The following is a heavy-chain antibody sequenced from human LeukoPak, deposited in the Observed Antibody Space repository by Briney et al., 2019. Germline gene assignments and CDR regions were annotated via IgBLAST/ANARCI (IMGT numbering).Heavy chain of an antibody. CDR3: ASSIPIGWSPNTY. CDR1: GGSISRGGYY. Sequence: PSETLSLTCTVSGGSISRGGYYWSWIRQLPGKGLEWIGYIYYSGNTYYDPSLKSRVTISVGTSKRQFSLKLSSATAADTAIYYCASSIPIGWSPNTYWGQGILVIVSS. J-gene: IGHJ4*02. CDR2: IYYSGNT. V-gene: IGHV4-31*03. D-gene: IGHD6-19*01.